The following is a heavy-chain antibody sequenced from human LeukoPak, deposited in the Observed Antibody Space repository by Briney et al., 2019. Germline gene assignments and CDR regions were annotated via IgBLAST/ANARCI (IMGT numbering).Heavy chain of an antibody. J-gene: IGHJ4*02. CDR1: GFTFGDYA. CDR3: VRERGNWGLDE. V-gene: IGHV3-30*04. Sequence: GGSLRLSCTASGFTFGDYAMHWVRQAPGKGLDWVAVISYDGRKKFHANSVKGRFTISRDNSQHTLYLQMNSLSVEDTAVYYCVRERGNWGLDEWGQGTLVSVSS. D-gene: IGHD7-27*01. CDR2: ISYDGRKK.